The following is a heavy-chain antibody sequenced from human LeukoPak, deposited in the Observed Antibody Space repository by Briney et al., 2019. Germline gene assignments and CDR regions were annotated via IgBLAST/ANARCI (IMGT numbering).Heavy chain of an antibody. CDR1: GGTFSSYA. J-gene: IGHJ4*02. Sequence: SVKVSCKASGGTFSSYAISWVRQAPGQGLEWMGGIIPIFGTANYAQKFQGRVTITADESTSTAYMELSSLRSEDMAVYYCARGYYDSSGFFDYWGQGTLVTVSS. D-gene: IGHD3-22*01. V-gene: IGHV1-69*13. CDR3: ARGYYDSSGFFDY. CDR2: IIPIFGTA.